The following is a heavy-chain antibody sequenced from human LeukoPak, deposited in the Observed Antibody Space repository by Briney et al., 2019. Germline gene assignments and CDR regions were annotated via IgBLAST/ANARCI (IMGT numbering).Heavy chain of an antibody. CDR2: ITSNGGTT. CDR1: GFTFSGFA. V-gene: IGHV3-64*01. D-gene: IGHD2-2*01. CDR3: ARGYCSSTSCTNDY. Sequence: GGSLRLSCAASGFTFSGFAMTWVRQAPGKGLEYVSAITSNGGTTYYANSVKGRFTISRDNSKNTLYLQMGSLRAEDMAVYYCARGYCSSTSCTNDYWGQGTLVTVSS. J-gene: IGHJ4*02.